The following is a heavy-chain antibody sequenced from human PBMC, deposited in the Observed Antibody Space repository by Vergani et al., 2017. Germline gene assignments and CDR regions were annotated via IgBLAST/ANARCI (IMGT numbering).Heavy chain of an antibody. CDR1: GGSFSGYY. CDR3: ARAGSSSWYYDAFDI. CDR2: INHSGST. J-gene: IGHJ3*02. D-gene: IGHD6-13*01. Sequence: QVQLQQWGAGLLKPSETLSLTCAVYGGSFSGYYWSWIRQPPGNGLEWIGEINHSGSTNYNPSLKSRVTISVDTSKNQFSLKLSSVTAADTAVYYCARAGSSSWYYDAFDIWGQGTMVTVSS. V-gene: IGHV4-34*01.